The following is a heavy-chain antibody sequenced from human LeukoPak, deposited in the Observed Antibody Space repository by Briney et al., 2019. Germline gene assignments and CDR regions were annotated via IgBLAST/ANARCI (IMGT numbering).Heavy chain of an antibody. CDR3: ARRPTIAAADLDY. Sequence: SETLSLTCTVSGGSISSSSYYWGWIRQPPGKGLEWIGSIYYSGSTYYNPSLKSRVTISVDTSKNQFSLKLSSVTAADTAVYYCARRPTIAAADLDYWGQRTLVTVSS. J-gene: IGHJ4*02. CDR1: GGSISSSSYY. V-gene: IGHV4-39*01. CDR2: IYYSGST. D-gene: IGHD6-13*01.